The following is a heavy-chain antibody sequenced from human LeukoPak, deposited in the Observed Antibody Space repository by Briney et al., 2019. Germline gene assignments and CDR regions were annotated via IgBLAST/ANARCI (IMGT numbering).Heavy chain of an antibody. Sequence: GGSLRLSCAASGFTLSSYNMNWVRQAPGKGLEWVSYISSSSSYIYYADSVRGRFTISRDNAKNSLYLQMNSLRAEDTAVYYCARDLGVYSGYDSFDYWDQGTLVTVSS. CDR3: ARDLGVYSGYDSFDY. CDR2: ISSSSSYI. V-gene: IGHV3-21*01. J-gene: IGHJ4*02. D-gene: IGHD5-12*01. CDR1: GFTLSSYN.